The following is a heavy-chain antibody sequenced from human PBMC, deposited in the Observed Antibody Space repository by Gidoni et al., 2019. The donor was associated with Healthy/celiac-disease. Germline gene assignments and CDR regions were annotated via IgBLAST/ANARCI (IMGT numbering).Heavy chain of an antibody. V-gene: IGHV3-30-3*01. CDR1: GCTFSSYA. Sequence: QVQLVEAGGGGVQPGRSLRLSGADAGCTFSSYAMHWVRPAPGKGLEGVAVISYAGSNHYYAASVKGRFTISRDNSKHPLYLQMHSLRAEATAVYYCARARIQPYYFDYWVQGPLVTVSS. CDR3: ARARIQPYYFDY. D-gene: IGHD5-18*01. CDR2: ISYAGSNH. J-gene: IGHJ4*02.